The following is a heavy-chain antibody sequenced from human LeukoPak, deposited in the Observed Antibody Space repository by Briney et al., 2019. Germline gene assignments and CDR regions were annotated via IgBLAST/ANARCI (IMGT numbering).Heavy chain of an antibody. CDR2: IRSYSSYI. V-gene: IGHV3-21*01. CDR3: ARFAEVYYYVDV. Sequence: GGSLRLSCAASGFTFSSYSMNWVRQAPGKGLEWVASIRSYSSYIHYADSVKGRFTISRDDAKKSLYLQMNSLRAEDTAVYFCARFAEVYYYVDVWGTGTTVIVSS. D-gene: IGHD2-21*01. J-gene: IGHJ6*03. CDR1: GFTFSSYS.